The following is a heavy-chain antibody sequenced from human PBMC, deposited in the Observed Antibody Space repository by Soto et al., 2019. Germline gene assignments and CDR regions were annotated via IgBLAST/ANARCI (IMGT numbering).Heavy chain of an antibody. CDR1: GDSVSINSSG. Sequence: SQTLSLPFAITGDSVSINSSGWSWVRHSPSRGLEWLGRTYYRSKWYYEYAVSVRGRITINPDTSKNQYSLQLNSVTPEDTAVYFCARGEQYSGRIFDYWGQGTLVTVSS. V-gene: IGHV6-1*01. J-gene: IGHJ4*01. D-gene: IGHD1-26*01. CDR2: TYYRSKWYY. CDR3: ARGEQYSGRIFDY.